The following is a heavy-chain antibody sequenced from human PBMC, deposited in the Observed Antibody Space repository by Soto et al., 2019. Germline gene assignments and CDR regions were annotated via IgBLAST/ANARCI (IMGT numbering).Heavy chain of an antibody. CDR1: GGSISSGDYY. J-gene: IGHJ6*02. CDR3: ARPLYSYGPMDV. Sequence: SETLSLTCTVSGGSISSGDYYWSWIRRPPGKGLEWIGYIYYSGSTYYNPSLKSRVTISVDTSKNQFSLKLSSVTAADTAVYYCARPLYSYGPMDVWGQGTTVTVSS. CDR2: IYYSGST. V-gene: IGHV4-30-4*02. D-gene: IGHD5-18*01.